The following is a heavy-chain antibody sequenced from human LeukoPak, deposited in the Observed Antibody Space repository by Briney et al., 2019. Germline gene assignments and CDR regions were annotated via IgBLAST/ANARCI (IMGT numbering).Heavy chain of an antibody. D-gene: IGHD3-3*01. Sequence: SETLSLTYTVSGGSISSGSYYGSWIRQPAGKGLEWVGRIYTSGSTNYNPSLKSRVTISVDTSKYQFSLKLSSVTAADTAVYYCARGLSYDFWSAYYMDVWGKGTTVTVSS. V-gene: IGHV4-61*02. CDR2: IYTSGST. J-gene: IGHJ6*03. CDR1: GGSISSGSYY. CDR3: ARGLSYDFWSAYYMDV.